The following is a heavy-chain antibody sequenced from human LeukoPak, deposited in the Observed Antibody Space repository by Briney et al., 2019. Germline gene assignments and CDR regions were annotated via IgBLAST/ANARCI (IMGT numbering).Heavy chain of an antibody. Sequence: PSQTLSLTCTVSGGSISSGAYYWSWILQHPGKGLEWIGYIYYSGSTYYNPSLKSRVTISLDTSKNQFSLKLSSVTAADTAVYYCARATTVTRPADYWGQGTLVTVSS. V-gene: IGHV4-31*03. CDR2: IYYSGST. D-gene: IGHD4-17*01. CDR1: GGSISSGAYY. CDR3: ARATTVTRPADY. J-gene: IGHJ4*02.